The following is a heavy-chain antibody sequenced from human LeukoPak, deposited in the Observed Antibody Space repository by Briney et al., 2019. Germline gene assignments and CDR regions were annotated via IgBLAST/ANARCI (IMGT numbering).Heavy chain of an antibody. CDR1: GFTFDDYA. CDR3: AKDMAAAGNGDAFDI. V-gene: IGHV3-9*03. D-gene: IGHD6-13*01. Sequence: GRSLRLSSAASGFTFDDYAMHWVRQAPGKGLEWVSGISWNSGSIGYADSVKGRFTISRDNAKNSLYLQMKSLRAEDMALYYCAKDMAAAGNGDAFDIWGQGTMVTVSS. CDR2: ISWNSGSI. J-gene: IGHJ3*02.